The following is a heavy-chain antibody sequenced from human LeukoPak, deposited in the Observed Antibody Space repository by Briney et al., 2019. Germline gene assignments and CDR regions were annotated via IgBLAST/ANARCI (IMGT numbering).Heavy chain of an antibody. J-gene: IGHJ4*02. CDR2: FEPEDGET. CDR3: TTLPWFNY. CDR1: GYTLTEIS. Sequence: ASVKVSCKVSGYTLTEISMYWVRQAPGTGLEWMGGFEPEDGETIYAQKFQGRVTMTDDTSTDTAYMELSSLGSEDTAVYYCTTLPWFNYWGQGSLVTVSS. V-gene: IGHV1-24*01. D-gene: IGHD3-10*01.